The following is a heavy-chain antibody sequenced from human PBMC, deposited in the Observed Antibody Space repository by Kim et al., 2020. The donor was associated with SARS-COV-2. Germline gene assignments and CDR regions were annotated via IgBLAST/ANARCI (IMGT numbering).Heavy chain of an antibody. Sequence: GGSLRLSCAASGFTFGDFWMNWVRRAPGKELEFVASIKPDGSENFYADSVKGRFTIAIDNGKNSLYLQMNSLRADDTAVYHCARGGSWTFDCWGRGTLVT. V-gene: IGHV3-7*01. CDR1: GFTFGDFW. J-gene: IGHJ4*02. D-gene: IGHD1-1*01. CDR3: ARGGSWTFDC. CDR2: IKPDGSEN.